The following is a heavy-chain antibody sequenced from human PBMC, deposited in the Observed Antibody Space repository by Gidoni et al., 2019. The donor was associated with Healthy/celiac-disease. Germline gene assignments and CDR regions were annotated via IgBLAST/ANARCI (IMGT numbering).Heavy chain of an antibody. Sequence: QVQLQESGPGLVKPSQTLSLTCTVSGGSISSGDYYWSWIRQPPGKGLEWIGYIYYSGSTYYNPSLKSRVTISVDTSKNQFSLKLSSVTAADTAVYYCARDNERIQLWLGGMDVWGQGTTVTVSS. D-gene: IGHD5-18*01. J-gene: IGHJ6*02. CDR2: IYYSGST. CDR1: GGSISSGDYY. V-gene: IGHV4-30-4*01. CDR3: ARDNERIQLWLGGMDV.